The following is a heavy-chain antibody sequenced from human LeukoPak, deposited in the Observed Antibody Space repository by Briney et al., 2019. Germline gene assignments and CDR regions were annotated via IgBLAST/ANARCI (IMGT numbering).Heavy chain of an antibody. Sequence: ASVKVSCKVSGYTLTELSMHWVRQAPGKGLEWMGGFDPEDGETIYAQKFQGRVTMTEDTSTDTAYMELSSLRSEDTAVYYCATHLAITFGGVYHYWGQGTLVTVSS. V-gene: IGHV1-24*01. J-gene: IGHJ4*02. CDR2: FDPEDGET. D-gene: IGHD3-16*01. CDR3: ATHLAITFGGVYHY. CDR1: GYTLTELS.